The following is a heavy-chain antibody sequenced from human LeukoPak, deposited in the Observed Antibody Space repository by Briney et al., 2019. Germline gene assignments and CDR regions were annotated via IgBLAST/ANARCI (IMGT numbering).Heavy chain of an antibody. Sequence: GGSLRLSCAASGFTFSSYGMHWGRQAPGKGLEWVAVISYDGSNKYYADSAKGRFTISRDNSKNTLYLQMNRLRAEDTAVYYCAEDHYDSSKYFQPWGHGTLVTVSS. CDR2: ISYDGSNK. V-gene: IGHV3-30*18. D-gene: IGHD3-22*01. J-gene: IGHJ1*01. CDR3: AEDHYDSSKYFQP. CDR1: GFTFSSYG.